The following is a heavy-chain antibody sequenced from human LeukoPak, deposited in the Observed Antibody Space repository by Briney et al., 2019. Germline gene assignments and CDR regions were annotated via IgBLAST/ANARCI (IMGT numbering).Heavy chain of an antibody. V-gene: IGHV3-23*01. J-gene: IGHJ5*02. CDR3: AKDSSGSSSSWYRWFDP. CDR2: ISGSGGST. D-gene: IGHD6-13*01. Sequence: GSLILSCAASGFTFSSYAMSWVRQAPGKGLEWVSAISGSGGSTYYADSVKGRFTISRDNSKNTLYLQMNSLRAEDTAVYYCAKDSSGSSSSWYRWFDPWGQGTLVTVSS. CDR1: GFTFSSYA.